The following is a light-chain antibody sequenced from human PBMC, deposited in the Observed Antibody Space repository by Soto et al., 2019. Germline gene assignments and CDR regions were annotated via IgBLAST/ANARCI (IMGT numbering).Light chain of an antibody. J-gene: IGKJ2*01. CDR3: QQSYSTPT. V-gene: IGKV1-39*01. CDR1: QSISNY. CDR2: AAS. Sequence: DIQMTQSPSSLSASVGGRITITCRASQSISNYLNWYQQKPGKAPNLLIYAASTLQSGAPSRFSGSGSGTVFTLTISSLQPEDFATYYCQQSYSTPTFGQGTKQEIK.